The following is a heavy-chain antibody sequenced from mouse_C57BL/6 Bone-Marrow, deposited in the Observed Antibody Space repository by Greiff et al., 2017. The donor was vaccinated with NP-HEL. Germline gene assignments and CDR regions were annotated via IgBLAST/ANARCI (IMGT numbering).Heavy chain of an antibody. J-gene: IGHJ4*01. CDR2: IYPRSGNT. V-gene: IGHV1-81*01. D-gene: IGHD1-1*01. CDR1: GYTFTSYG. CDR3: ARSITTVNYYAMDY. Sequence: VQLQQSGAELARPGASVKLSCKASGYTFTSYGISWVKQRTGQDLEWIGEIYPRSGNTYYNEKFKGKATLTADKSSSTAYMELRSLTSEDSAVYFCARSITTVNYYAMDYWGQGTSVTVSS.